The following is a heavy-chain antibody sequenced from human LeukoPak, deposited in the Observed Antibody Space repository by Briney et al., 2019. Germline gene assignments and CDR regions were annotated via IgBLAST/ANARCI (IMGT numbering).Heavy chain of an antibody. D-gene: IGHD4-17*01. CDR3: AKGGTTVTTLYRGYFDY. CDR2: ISYDGSYK. J-gene: IGHJ4*02. Sequence: PGGSLRLSCVASGFTFSSYGIHWVRQAPDKRLEWVAAISYDGSYKHFTDSVKGRFTISRDNSKNTLYPQMNSLRAEDTAVYYCAKGGTTVTTLYRGYFDYWGQGTLVTVSS. CDR1: GFTFSSYG. V-gene: IGHV3-30*18.